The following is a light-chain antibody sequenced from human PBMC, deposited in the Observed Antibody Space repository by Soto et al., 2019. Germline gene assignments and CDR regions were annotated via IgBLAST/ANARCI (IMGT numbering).Light chain of an antibody. V-gene: IGLV2-11*01. CDR3: CSYAGSSYV. Sequence: QSVLTQPRSVSGSPGQSVTISCTGTSSDVGGYNYVSWYQQHPGKAPKLMICDVSKRPSGVPDRFSGSKSGNTASLTISGLQAEDEADYYCCSYAGSSYVFGTGTKVTV. CDR1: SSDVGGYNY. J-gene: IGLJ1*01. CDR2: DVS.